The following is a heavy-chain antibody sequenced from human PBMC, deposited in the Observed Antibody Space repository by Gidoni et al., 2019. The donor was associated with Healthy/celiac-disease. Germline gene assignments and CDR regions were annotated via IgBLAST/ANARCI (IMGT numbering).Heavy chain of an antibody. Sequence: QVQLVESGGGVVQPGGSLILSCAASGFPFSRYGMHWVRQAPGKGLEWVAFRRYDGRNKYYADSVKGRFTISRDNSKNTLYLQMNSLRAEDTAVYYCAKDAKAYSSGWYFDYWGQGTLVTVSS. V-gene: IGHV3-30*02. J-gene: IGHJ4*02. CDR2: RRYDGRNK. D-gene: IGHD6-19*01. CDR3: AKDAKAYSSGWYFDY. CDR1: GFPFSRYG.